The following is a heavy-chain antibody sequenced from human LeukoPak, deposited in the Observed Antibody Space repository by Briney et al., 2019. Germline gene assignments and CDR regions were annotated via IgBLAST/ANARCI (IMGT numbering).Heavy chain of an antibody. V-gene: IGHV4-38-2*02. J-gene: IGHJ6*03. D-gene: IGHD3-3*01. CDR2: IYYSGST. Sequence: PSETLSLTCTVSGYSISSGYYWGWIRQPPGKGLEWIGSIYYSGSTYYNPSLKSRVTISVDTSKNQFSLKLSSVTAADTAVYYCARGTTYYDFWSGYVDYYYYMDVWGKGTTVTVSS. CDR1: GYSISSGYY. CDR3: ARGTTYYDFWSGYVDYYYYMDV.